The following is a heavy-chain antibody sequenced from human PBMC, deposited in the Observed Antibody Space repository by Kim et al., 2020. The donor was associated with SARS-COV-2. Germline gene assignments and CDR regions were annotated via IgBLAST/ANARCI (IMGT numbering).Heavy chain of an antibody. CDR3: ARDPGYSSGY. V-gene: IGHV1-2*02. Sequence: GTNYAQKFQGRVTMTRDTSISTAYMELSRLRSDDTAVYYCARDPGYSSGYWGQGTLVTVSS. CDR2: GT. J-gene: IGHJ4*02. D-gene: IGHD6-19*01.